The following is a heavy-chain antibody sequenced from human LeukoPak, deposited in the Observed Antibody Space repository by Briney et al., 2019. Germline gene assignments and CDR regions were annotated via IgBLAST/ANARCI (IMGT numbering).Heavy chain of an antibody. V-gene: IGHV3-21*01. Sequence: GGSLRLSCAGSGYTFNTYSMNWVRQAPGKGLEWVLSIDPSSNYIYYADSMRGRFAVSRDNAMNSVYLQMNSLRAEDTVVYYCARVHCGGGACYQRNDAFELWGQGTMVTVSS. D-gene: IGHD2-21*02. CDR2: IDPSSNYI. CDR1: GYTFNTYS. CDR3: ARVHCGGGACYQRNDAFEL. J-gene: IGHJ3*01.